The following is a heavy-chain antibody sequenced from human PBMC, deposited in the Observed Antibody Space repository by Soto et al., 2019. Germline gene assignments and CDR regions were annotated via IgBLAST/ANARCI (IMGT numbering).Heavy chain of an antibody. V-gene: IGHV3-23*01. CDR2: ITDNGGST. CDR3: AKERATTTAFDY. CDR1: GFTFSRDG. Sequence: GGSLRLSCAAGGFTFSRDGMSWVRQAPGKGLEWVSLITDNGGSTYYADSVKGRFTISRDNTKNTLFLQMNSLRAEDTAVYYCAKERATTTAFDYWGQGALATVSS. J-gene: IGHJ4*02. D-gene: IGHD4-17*01.